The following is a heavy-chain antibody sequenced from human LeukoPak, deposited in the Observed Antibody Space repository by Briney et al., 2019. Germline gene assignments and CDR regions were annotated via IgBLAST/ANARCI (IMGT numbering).Heavy chain of an antibody. Sequence: GESLKISCKGSGYSFTSYWIGWVRQMPGKGLEWMGIIYPGDSDTRYSASFQGQVTISADKSISTAYLQWSSLKASDTAMYYCARAPYSSGWYKPPEYFQHWGQGTLVTVSS. J-gene: IGHJ1*01. D-gene: IGHD6-19*01. CDR1: GYSFTSYW. CDR2: IYPGDSDT. V-gene: IGHV5-51*01. CDR3: ARAPYSSGWYKPPEYFQH.